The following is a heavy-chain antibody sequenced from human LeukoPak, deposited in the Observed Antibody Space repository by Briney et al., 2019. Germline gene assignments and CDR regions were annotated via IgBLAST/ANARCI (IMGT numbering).Heavy chain of an antibody. V-gene: IGHV3-7*01. CDR3: PRDPENELLWFGELLPHFDY. CDR2: IKQDGSEK. CDR1: GFTFSSYW. D-gene: IGHD3-10*01. Sequence: GSLRLSCAASGFTFSSYWMSWVRQAPGKGLEWGANIKQDGSEKYYLDSVKGRFTISRDNAKNSLYLQMNSLRDEDTAACYCPRDPENELLWFGELLPHFDYWGQGTLVTVSS. J-gene: IGHJ4*02.